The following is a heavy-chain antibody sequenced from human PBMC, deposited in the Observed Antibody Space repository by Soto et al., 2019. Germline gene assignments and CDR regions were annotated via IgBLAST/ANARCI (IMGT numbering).Heavy chain of an antibody. J-gene: IGHJ4*02. CDR3: ASALSRYSSSSGY. D-gene: IGHD6-13*01. Sequence: SETLSLTCAVYGGSFSGYYWSWIRQPPGKGLEWIGEINHSGSTNYNPSLKSRVTISVDTSKNQFSLKLSSVTAADTAVYYCASALSRYSSSSGYWGQGTLVTVSS. V-gene: IGHV4-34*01. CDR2: INHSGST. CDR1: GGSFSGYY.